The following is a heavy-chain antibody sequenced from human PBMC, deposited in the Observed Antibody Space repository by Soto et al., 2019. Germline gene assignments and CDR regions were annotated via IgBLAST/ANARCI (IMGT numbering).Heavy chain of an antibody. V-gene: IGHV1-18*01. J-gene: IGHJ4*02. Sequence: ASVKVSCKASGYTFTSYGISWVRQAPGQGLEWMGWISAYNGNTNYAQKLQGRVTMTTDTSTSTAYMELSSLRSEDTAVYYCARDAVYSSGWPEGDYWGQGTLVTVSS. CDR1: GYTFTSYG. D-gene: IGHD6-19*01. CDR2: ISAYNGNT. CDR3: ARDAVYSSGWPEGDY.